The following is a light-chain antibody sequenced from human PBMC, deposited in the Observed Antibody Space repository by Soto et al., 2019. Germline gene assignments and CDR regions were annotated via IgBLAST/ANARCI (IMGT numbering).Light chain of an antibody. CDR1: QNVSSY. CDR3: QQYGTSPIT. J-gene: IGKJ5*01. Sequence: ENVLTQSPGTLSLSTGERATLSCRASQNVSSYLTWYQQRPGQAPRLLIYGASKRATGIPDRFSGSGSGTDFTLTISRLEPEDFALYYCQQYGTSPITFGQGTRLEIK. V-gene: IGKV3-20*01. CDR2: GAS.